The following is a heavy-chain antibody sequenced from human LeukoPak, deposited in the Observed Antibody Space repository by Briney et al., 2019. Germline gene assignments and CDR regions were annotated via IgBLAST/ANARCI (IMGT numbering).Heavy chain of an antibody. J-gene: IGHJ6*02. Sequence: GASVKVSCKASGYTFTGYYMHWVRQAPGQGLEWMGIISPSGGSTSYAQKFQGRVTMTRDTSTSTVYMELSSLRSEDTAVYYCARAGIFLWFGESRSYYGMDVWGQGTTVTVSS. CDR3: ARAGIFLWFGESRSYYGMDV. D-gene: IGHD3-10*01. CDR2: ISPSGGST. CDR1: GYTFTGYY. V-gene: IGHV1-46*01.